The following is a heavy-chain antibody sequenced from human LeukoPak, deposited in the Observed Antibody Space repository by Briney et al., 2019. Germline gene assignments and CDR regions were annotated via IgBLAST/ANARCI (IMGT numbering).Heavy chain of an antibody. D-gene: IGHD3-16*01. J-gene: IGHJ4*02. V-gene: IGHV3-53*01. CDR2: IYSGGST. CDR3: ARDQGGVGY. CDR1: GFSVSSNY. Sequence: SGGSLRLSCAASGFSVSSNYMSWVRQAPGKGLEGVSLIYSGGSTNYADSVKGRFTISRDNAKSSLYLQMNSLRAEDTAVYYCARDQGGVGYWGQGTLVTVSS.